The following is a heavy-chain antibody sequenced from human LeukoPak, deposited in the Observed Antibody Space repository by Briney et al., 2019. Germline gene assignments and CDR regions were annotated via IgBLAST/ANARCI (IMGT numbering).Heavy chain of an antibody. V-gene: IGHV3-30*03. CDR3: ARRARYCSSTSCPASLNAFDI. D-gene: IGHD2-2*01. Sequence: GGSLRLSCAASGFTFSSYGMHWVRQAPGKGLEWVAVISYDGSNKYYADSVKGRFTISRDNSKNTLYLQMNSLRAEDTAVYYCARRARYCSSTSCPASLNAFDIWGQGTMVTVSS. J-gene: IGHJ3*02. CDR1: GFTFSSYG. CDR2: ISYDGSNK.